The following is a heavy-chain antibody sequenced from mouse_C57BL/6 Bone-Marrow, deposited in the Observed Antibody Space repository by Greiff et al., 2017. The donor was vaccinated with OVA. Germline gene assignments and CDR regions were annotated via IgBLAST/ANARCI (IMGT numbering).Heavy chain of an antibody. V-gene: IGHV5-12*01. CDR2: ISNGGGST. Sequence: EVQLQESGGGLVQPGGSLKLSCAASGFTFSDYYMYWVRQTPEKRLEWVAYISNGGGSTYYPDTVKGRFTISRDNAKNTLYLQMSRLKSEDTAMYYCARHAYWGQGTLVTVSA. CDR1: GFTFSDYY. J-gene: IGHJ3*01. CDR3: ARHAY.